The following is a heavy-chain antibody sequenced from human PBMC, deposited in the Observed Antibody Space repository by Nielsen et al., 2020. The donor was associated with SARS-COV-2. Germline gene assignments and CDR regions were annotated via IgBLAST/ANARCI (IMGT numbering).Heavy chain of an antibody. J-gene: IGHJ4*02. CDR3: ARGRAGYNNYAWY. V-gene: IGHV1-46*01. CDR2: INPSLSST. CDR1: GYAFTSYY. Sequence: ASVKVSCKASGYAFTSYYIHWVRQAPGQGLEWMGTINPSLSSTEFAQKFQGRVTMTRNTSISTAYMELSSLRSEDTAVYYCARGRAGYNNYAWYWGQGTLVTVSS. D-gene: IGHD4-11*01.